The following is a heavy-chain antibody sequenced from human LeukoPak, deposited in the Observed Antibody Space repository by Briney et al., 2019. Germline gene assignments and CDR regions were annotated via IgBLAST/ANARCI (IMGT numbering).Heavy chain of an antibody. CDR1: GFTFSSYW. J-gene: IGHJ5*02. CDR2: IKQDGSEK. CDR3: ARDQSRGYYDFWSGYQGGNWFDP. D-gene: IGHD3-3*01. V-gene: IGHV3-7*01. Sequence: GGSLRLSCAASGFTFSSYWMSWVRQAPGKGLEWVANIKQDGSEKYYVDSVKGRFTISRDNAKNSLYLQMSSLRAEDTAVYYCARDQSRGYYDFWSGYQGGNWFDPWGQGTLVTVSS.